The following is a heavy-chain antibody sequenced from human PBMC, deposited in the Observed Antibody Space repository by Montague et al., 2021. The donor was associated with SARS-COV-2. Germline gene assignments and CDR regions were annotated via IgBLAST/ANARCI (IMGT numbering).Heavy chain of an antibody. V-gene: IGHV6-1*01. CDR3: ARGDGSGPYTGYAFDI. D-gene: IGHD3-10*01. CDR2: TYYRSRWFD. Sequence: CAISGDSVSGDNVSWNWIRQSPSRGLEWLGRTYYRSRWFDHYEVSMKGRISIKADTSKNQFSLQLDSVTPEDRAVYYCARGDGSGPYTGYAFDIWGQGTLVTVSS. CDR1: GDSVSGDNVS. J-gene: IGHJ3*02.